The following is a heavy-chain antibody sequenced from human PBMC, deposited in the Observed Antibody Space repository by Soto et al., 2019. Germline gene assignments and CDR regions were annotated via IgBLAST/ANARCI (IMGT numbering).Heavy chain of an antibody. CDR3: AINCYESRGYYYVNA. CDR1: GYTFTSYG. J-gene: IGHJ5*02. V-gene: IGHV1-18*04. Sequence: GASVKVSCKASGYTFTSYGISWVRQAPGQGLEWMGWISAYNGNTNYAQKLQGRVTMTTDTSTSTAYLELRSLRPDDTAVYYCAINCYESRGYYYVNAWGQGTLVTVSS. D-gene: IGHD3-22*01. CDR2: ISAYNGNT.